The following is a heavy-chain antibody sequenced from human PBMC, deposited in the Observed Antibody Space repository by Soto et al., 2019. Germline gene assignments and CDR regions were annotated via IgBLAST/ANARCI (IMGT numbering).Heavy chain of an antibody. CDR3: ARAVAVAADFDY. J-gene: IGHJ4*02. CDR1: GYTFTGYA. V-gene: IGHV1-3*05. CDR2: INAGNGNT. Sequence: QVQLVQSGAEEKKPGASVKVSCKASGYTFTGYAMHWVRQAPGQRLEWMGWINAGNGNTKYSQKFQGRVTITRDTSARAAYMELSSLSSEDTAVYYCARAVAVAADFDYWGQGTLVTVSS. D-gene: IGHD6-19*01.